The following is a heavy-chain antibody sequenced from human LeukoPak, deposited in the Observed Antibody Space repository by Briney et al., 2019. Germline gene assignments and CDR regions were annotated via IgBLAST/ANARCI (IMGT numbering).Heavy chain of an antibody. CDR1: GYTFTDYH. V-gene: IGHV1-2*02. CDR2: INPNSGGT. J-gene: IGHJ4*02. Sequence: ASVKVSCKASGYTFTDYHIHWVRQAPGQGLEWMGWINPNSGGTNYAQKFQGRVTMTRDTSITTAFMELSRLRSDDTAVYYCARGGYGSGEGGYWGQGTLVTVSS. D-gene: IGHD3-10*01. CDR3: ARGGYGSGEGGY.